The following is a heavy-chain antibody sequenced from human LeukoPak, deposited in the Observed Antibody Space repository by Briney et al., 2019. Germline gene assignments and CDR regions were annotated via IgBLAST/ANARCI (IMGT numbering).Heavy chain of an antibody. CDR1: GYSISSGYY. CDR3: ARDQGIADMRYFDY. D-gene: IGHD6-13*01. CDR2: IYHSGST. V-gene: IGHV4-38-2*02. Sequence: SETLSLTCTVSGYSISSGYYWGWIRQPPGKGLEWIGSIYHSGSTYYNPSPKSRVTISVDTSKNQFSLKLSSVTAADTAVYYCARDQGIADMRYFDYWGQGTLVTVSS. J-gene: IGHJ4*02.